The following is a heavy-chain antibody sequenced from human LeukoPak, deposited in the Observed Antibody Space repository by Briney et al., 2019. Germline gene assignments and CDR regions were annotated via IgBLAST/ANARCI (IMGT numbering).Heavy chain of an antibody. CDR3: TTYRVGEQWMIPNY. V-gene: IGHV3-15*01. Sequence: GGSLRLSCVASGFTLSSAWMSWVRQAPGKGLEWVGRIRTKTDGGTPDYAAPVKGRFTISRDDSRNTLYLQMNSLKTEDTAVYYCTTYRVGEQWMIPNYWGQGTLVTVSS. CDR2: IRTKTDGGTP. CDR1: GFTLSSAW. D-gene: IGHD6-19*01. J-gene: IGHJ4*02.